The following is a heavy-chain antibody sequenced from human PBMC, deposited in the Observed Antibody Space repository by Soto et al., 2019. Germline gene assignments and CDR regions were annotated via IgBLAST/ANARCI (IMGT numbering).Heavy chain of an antibody. J-gene: IGHJ4*02. D-gene: IGHD3-3*01. CDR2: IYYSGST. Sequence: PSETLSLTCTVSGGSISSGGYYWSWIRQHPGKGLEWIGYIYYSGSTYYNPSLKSRVTISVDTSKNQFSLKLSSVTAADTAVYYCARSTTIFGVVIPPFDYWGQGTLVTVS. V-gene: IGHV4-31*03. CDR1: GGSISSGGYY. CDR3: ARSTTIFGVVIPPFDY.